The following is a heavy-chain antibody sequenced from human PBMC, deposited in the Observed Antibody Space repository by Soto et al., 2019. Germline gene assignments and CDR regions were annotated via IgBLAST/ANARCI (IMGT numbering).Heavy chain of an antibody. CDR1: GGSISSFY. J-gene: IGHJ6*02. Sequence: SETLSLTCTVSGGSISSFYWSWIRQPAGKGLEWIGRIYSSGSTNYNPSLKSRVTMSVDTSKNQFSLKLPSVTAADTAVYYCARESDGNYYGMDVWGHGTTVTVSS. CDR3: ARESDGNYYGMDV. V-gene: IGHV4-4*07. CDR2: IYSSGST.